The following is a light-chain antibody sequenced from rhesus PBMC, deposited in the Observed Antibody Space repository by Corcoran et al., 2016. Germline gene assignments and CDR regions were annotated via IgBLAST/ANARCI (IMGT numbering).Light chain of an antibody. CDR2: YGA. J-gene: IGKJ1*01. Sequence: DIQMTQSPSSLSASVGDRVTIICRASQGINNHLSWYQEKPGKAPRPLIYYGAKLETGVTSRFSGSRSGTEYILTITSLQPEDIATYYCQQYQNSPPTFGQGTKVEIK. CDR3: QQYQNSPPT. V-gene: IGKV1-66*01. CDR1: QGINNH.